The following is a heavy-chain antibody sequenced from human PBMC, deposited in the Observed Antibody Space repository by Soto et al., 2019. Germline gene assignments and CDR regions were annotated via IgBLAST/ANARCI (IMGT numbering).Heavy chain of an antibody. Sequence: QVQLQQWGAGLLKPSETLSLTCAVYGGSFSGYYWSWIRQPPGKGLEWIGEINHSGSTNYNPSLKGRVTIPVDTSKDQLSLDMSSVTAAVAGGYHGARANAARVVDYGGQGTLVTVSS. CDR3: ARANAARVVDY. V-gene: IGHV4-34*01. D-gene: IGHD6-6*01. CDR2: INHSGST. J-gene: IGHJ4*02. CDR1: GGSFSGYY.